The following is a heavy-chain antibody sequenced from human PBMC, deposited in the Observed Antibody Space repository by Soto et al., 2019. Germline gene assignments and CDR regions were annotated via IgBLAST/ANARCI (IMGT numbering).Heavy chain of an antibody. CDR3: ARGRGFGVVILNWFDP. Sequence: SETLSLTCTVSGGSISSSSYYWGWIRQPPGKGLEWIGSIYYSGSTYYNPSLKSRVTISVDTSKNQFSLKLSSVTAADTAVYYCARGRGFGVVILNWFDPWGQGTLVTVSS. CDR1: GGSISSSSYY. CDR2: IYYSGST. J-gene: IGHJ5*02. D-gene: IGHD3-3*01. V-gene: IGHV4-39*01.